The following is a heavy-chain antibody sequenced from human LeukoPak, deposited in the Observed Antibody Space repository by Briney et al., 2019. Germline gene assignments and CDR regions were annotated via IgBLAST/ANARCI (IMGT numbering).Heavy chain of an antibody. V-gene: IGHV3-53*01. CDR3: AGTTTVITLTAFDF. J-gene: IGHJ3*01. CDR2: IYSGGIT. CDR1: GFTVSSNY. Sequence: GGSLRLSCAVSGFTVSSNYMSWVRQAPGKGLEWVSIIYSGGITDYADSVKGRFTISRDNSKNTLYFQMKSLRAEDTAVYYCAGTTTVITLTAFDFWGQGTMVTVSS. D-gene: IGHD4-11*01.